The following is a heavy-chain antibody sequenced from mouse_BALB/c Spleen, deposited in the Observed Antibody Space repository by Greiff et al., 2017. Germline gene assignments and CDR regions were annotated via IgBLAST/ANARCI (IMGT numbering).Heavy chain of an antibody. J-gene: IGHJ4*01. CDR3: ARWATYCGHNYAMDY. CDR2: ISSGSSTI. Sequence: DVHLVESGGGLVQPGGSRKLSCAASGFTFSSFGMHWVRQAPEKGLEWVAYISSGSSTIYYADTVKGRFTISSDNTKNTLFLQMTSLRSEDTAMYYCARWATYCGHNYAMDYWGQGTSVTVSS. D-gene: IGHD1-1*02. V-gene: IGHV5-17*02. CDR1: GFTFSSFG.